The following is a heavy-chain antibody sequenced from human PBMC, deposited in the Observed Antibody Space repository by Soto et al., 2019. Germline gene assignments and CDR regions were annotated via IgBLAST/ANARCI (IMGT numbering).Heavy chain of an antibody. D-gene: IGHD2-15*01. CDR3: AEGGGYCSGGSCYSGYYYGMDV. CDR1: GFTFDDYA. J-gene: IGHJ6*02. Sequence: GGSLRLSCAASGFTFDDYAMHWFRQAPGKGLEWVSLISWDGGSTYYADSVKGRFTISRDNSKNSLYLQMNSLRAEDTALYYCAEGGGYCSGGSCYSGYYYGMDVWGQGTTVTVSS. CDR2: ISWDGGST. V-gene: IGHV3-43D*04.